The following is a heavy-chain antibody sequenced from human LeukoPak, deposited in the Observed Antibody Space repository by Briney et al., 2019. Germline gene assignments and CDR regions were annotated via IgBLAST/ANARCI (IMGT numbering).Heavy chain of an antibody. J-gene: IGHJ4*02. D-gene: IGHD6-13*01. Sequence: SQTLSLTCTVSGGSISSGDYYWSWIRQPPGKGLEWIGYIYYSGSTYYNPSLKSRVTISVDTSKNQFSLKLSSVTAADTAVYCCARVSPGIAAAGFDYWGQGTLVTVSS. CDR3: ARVSPGIAAAGFDY. CDR1: GGSISSGDYY. CDR2: IYYSGST. V-gene: IGHV4-30-4*01.